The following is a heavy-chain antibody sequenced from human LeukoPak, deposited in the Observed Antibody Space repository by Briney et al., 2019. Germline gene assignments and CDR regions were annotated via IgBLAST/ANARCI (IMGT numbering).Heavy chain of an antibody. CDR2: IYYSGST. Sequence: PSETLSLTCTVSGGSITVYYWSWIRQPPGKGLEWIGYIYYSGSTNYNPSLKSRVTISVDTSKNQFSLKLSSVTAADTAVYYCARAARGSGDSSGYYYYFDYWGQGTLVTVSS. CDR1: GGSITVYY. J-gene: IGHJ4*02. CDR3: ARAARGSGDSSGYYYYFDY. V-gene: IGHV4-59*01. D-gene: IGHD3-22*01.